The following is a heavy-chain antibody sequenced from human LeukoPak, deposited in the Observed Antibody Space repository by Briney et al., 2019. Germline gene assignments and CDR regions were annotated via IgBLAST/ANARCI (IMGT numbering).Heavy chain of an antibody. CDR3: AKDYSAFSDIAAAGCMDV. Sequence: QSGGSLRLSCAASGFTFSSYGIHWVRQAPGKGLEWVTFIRYDGSNKYYADSVKGRFTISRDNSKNTLYLQMNSLRAEDTAVYYCAKDYSAFSDIAAAGCMDVWGKGTTVTVSS. V-gene: IGHV3-30*02. J-gene: IGHJ6*03. CDR2: IRYDGSNK. D-gene: IGHD6-13*01. CDR1: GFTFSSYG.